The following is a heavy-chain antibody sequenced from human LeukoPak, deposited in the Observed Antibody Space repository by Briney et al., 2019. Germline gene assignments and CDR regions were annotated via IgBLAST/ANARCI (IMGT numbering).Heavy chain of an antibody. V-gene: IGHV1-18*01. CDR2: SNPDNGFT. Sequence: ASVKVSCKTSGYSFTAYGITWVRQAPGRGLEWMGWSNPDNGFTKYAQKLQGRVTMTTDTSATTAYMELKSLTSDDTAVYYCARMLSGGPFDNWGQGTLVTVSS. CDR1: GYSFTAYG. J-gene: IGHJ4*02. D-gene: IGHD5-12*01. CDR3: ARMLSGGPFDN.